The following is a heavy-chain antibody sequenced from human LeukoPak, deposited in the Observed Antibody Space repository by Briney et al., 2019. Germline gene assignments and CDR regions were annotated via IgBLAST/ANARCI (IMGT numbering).Heavy chain of an antibody. V-gene: IGHV1-3*04. CDR3: ARNMAVAGTPGV. CDR1: GYPFTSYP. Sequence: ASVKVSCKASGYPFTSYPIHWVRQAPGQRLEWMGRINTGNGDTKYSQQFQGRVTVTRDTSASTAYIEVSSLRSEDTAVYYCARNMAVAGTPGVWGQGTLVTVSS. J-gene: IGHJ4*02. D-gene: IGHD6-19*01. CDR2: INTGNGDT.